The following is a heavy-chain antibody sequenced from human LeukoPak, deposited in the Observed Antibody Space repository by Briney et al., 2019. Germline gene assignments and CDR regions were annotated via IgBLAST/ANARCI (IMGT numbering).Heavy chain of an antibody. CDR3: ARDGISWYVSNYYYYYYMDV. J-gene: IGHJ6*03. Sequence: PSETLSLTCTVSGGSISSSSYYWGWIRQPPGKGLEWIGSIYYSGSTCYNPSLKSRVTISVDTSKNQFSLKLSSVTAADTAVYYCARDGISWYVSNYYYYYYMDVWGKGTTVTVSS. CDR1: GGSISSSSYY. D-gene: IGHD6-13*01. V-gene: IGHV4-39*07. CDR2: IYYSGST.